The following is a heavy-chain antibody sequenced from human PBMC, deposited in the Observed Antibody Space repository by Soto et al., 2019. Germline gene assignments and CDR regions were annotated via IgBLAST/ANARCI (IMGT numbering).Heavy chain of an antibody. J-gene: IGHJ6*02. CDR2: ISYDGSNK. CDR3: ARDPGSSGWFDYYYYGMDV. Sequence: QVQLVESGGGVVQPGRSLRLSCAASGFTFSSYAMHWVRQAPGKGLEWVAVISYDGSNKYYADSVKGRFTISRDNSKNTLYLQMNSLRAEDTAVYYCARDPGSSGWFDYYYYGMDVWGQGTTVTASS. CDR1: GFTFSSYA. D-gene: IGHD6-19*01. V-gene: IGHV3-30-3*01.